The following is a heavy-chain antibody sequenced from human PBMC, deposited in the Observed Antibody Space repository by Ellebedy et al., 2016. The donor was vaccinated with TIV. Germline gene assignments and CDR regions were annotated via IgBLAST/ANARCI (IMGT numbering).Heavy chain of an antibody. J-gene: IGHJ4*02. CDR3: ARSRPYHFDY. CDR1: GFTFSSDA. CDR2: LSGSGGNT. D-gene: IGHD2-2*01. Sequence: PGGSLRLSCTASGFTFSSDAITSIRLAPGKGLEWVSTLSGSGGNTFYADSVKGRFTISRDNSKNTLYVQMKSLRAEDTAIYYCARSRPYHFDYWGQGTLDTASA. V-gene: IGHV3-23*01.